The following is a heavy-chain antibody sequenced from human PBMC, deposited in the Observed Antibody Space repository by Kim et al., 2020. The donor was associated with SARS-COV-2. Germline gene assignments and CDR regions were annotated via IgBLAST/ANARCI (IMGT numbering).Heavy chain of an antibody. CDR3: VRDLSGSNYYYGMDV. CDR2: IGADGDT. D-gene: IGHD1-26*01. J-gene: IGHJ6*02. V-gene: IGHV3-13*01. CDR1: GFTFSSHD. Sequence: GSLRLSCAASGFTFSSHDMHWVRQATGKGLEWVSGIGADGDTYYLGSVRGRFTISRENAKNSLYLQMNSLTVGDTAVYYCVRDLSGSNYYYGMDVWGQG.